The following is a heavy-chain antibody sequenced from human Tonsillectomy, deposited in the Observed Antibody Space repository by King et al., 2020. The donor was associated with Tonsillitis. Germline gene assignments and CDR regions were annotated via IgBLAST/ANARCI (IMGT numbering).Heavy chain of an antibody. D-gene: IGHD6-19*01. CDR1: GGSISSSSYY. J-gene: IGHJ4*02. CDR2: IYYSGST. CDR3: ARLGIAVAMYYFDY. V-gene: IGHV4-39*01. Sequence: QLQESGPGLVKPSETLSLTCTVSGGSISSSSYYWGWIRQPPGKGLEWIGSIYYSGSTYYNPSLKSRVTISVDTSKNQFSLKLSSVTAADTAVYYCARLGIAVAMYYFDYWGQGTLVTVSS.